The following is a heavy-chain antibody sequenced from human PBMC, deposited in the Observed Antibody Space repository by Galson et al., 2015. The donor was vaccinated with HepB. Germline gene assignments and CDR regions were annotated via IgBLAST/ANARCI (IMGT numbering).Heavy chain of an antibody. CDR3: AKDAMIYGDNPGYFDY. J-gene: IGHJ4*02. CDR1: GVWFSNYA. D-gene: IGHD4-23*01. V-gene: IGHV3-23*01. Sequence: SLRLSGAASGVWFSNYALSWVRQARGEGVVWVSTITVGRSDSCYADSVKVRFSLSRDNAMNLVFLHMNSQTIEDTAMYYCAKDAMIYGDNPGYFDYWGQGTLVAVSS. CDR2: ITVGRSDS.